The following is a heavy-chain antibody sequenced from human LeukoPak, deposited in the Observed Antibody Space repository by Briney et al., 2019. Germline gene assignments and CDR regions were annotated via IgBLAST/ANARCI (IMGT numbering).Heavy chain of an antibody. CDR3: AELGITMIGGV. D-gene: IGHD3-10*02. V-gene: IGHV3-48*04. J-gene: IGHJ6*04. CDR1: GFTFSSYW. CDR2: ISSSGSTI. Sequence: GGSLRLSCAVSGFTFSSYWMSWVRQAPGKGLEWVSYISSSGSTIYYADSVKGRFTISRDNAKNSLYLQMNSLRAEDTAVYYCAELGITMIGGVWGKGTTVTISS.